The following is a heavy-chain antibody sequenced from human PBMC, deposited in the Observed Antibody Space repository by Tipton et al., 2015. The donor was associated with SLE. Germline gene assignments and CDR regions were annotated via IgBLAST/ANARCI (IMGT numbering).Heavy chain of an antibody. CDR2: IDHSGST. CDR3: ARAIGDSGTYYYYYHMDV. Sequence: LRLSCAVYGGSFSGYYWSWIRQPPGKGLEWIGEIDHSGSTNYNPSLESRVTISRDTSRNQFSLRLSSVTAADSAVYYCARAIGDSGTYYYYYHMDVWGKGTTVTVSS. D-gene: IGHD3-22*01. CDR1: GGSFSGYY. J-gene: IGHJ6*03. V-gene: IGHV4-34*01.